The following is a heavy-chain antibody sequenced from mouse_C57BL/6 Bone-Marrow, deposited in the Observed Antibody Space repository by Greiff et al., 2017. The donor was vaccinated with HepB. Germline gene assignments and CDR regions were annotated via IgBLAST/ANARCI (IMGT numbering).Heavy chain of an antibody. V-gene: IGHV1-69*01. J-gene: IGHJ3*01. D-gene: IGHD1-1*01. Sequence: VQLQQPGAELVMPGASVKLSCKASGYTFTSYWMHWVKQRPGQGLEWIGEIDPSDSYTNYNQKFKGKSTLTVDKSSSTAYMQLSSLTSEDSAVYYCARRNYYGSSQGFAYWGQGTLVTVSA. CDR3: ARRNYYGSSQGFAY. CDR1: GYTFTSYW. CDR2: IDPSDSYT.